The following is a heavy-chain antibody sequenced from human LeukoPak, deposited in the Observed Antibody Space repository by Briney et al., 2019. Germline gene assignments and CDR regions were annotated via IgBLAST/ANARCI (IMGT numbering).Heavy chain of an antibody. D-gene: IGHD6-13*01. CDR3: AKDWYSSSWYSDRLTYYFDY. CDR2: SSWNSCSI. Sequence: VRSLRLSCAATGLTFDVYAMHMVRQAPGRGLEWVSGSSWNSCSIGYADSVRGRFTMSRDNAKNSLYLQMNSLRAEDTALYYCAKDWYSSSWYSDRLTYYFDYWGQGTLVTVSS. V-gene: IGHV3-9*01. CDR1: GLTFDVYA. J-gene: IGHJ4*02.